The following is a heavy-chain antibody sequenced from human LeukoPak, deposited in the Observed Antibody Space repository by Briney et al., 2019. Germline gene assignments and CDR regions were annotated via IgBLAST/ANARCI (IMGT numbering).Heavy chain of an antibody. CDR2: IRYDGSNK. Sequence: GGSLRLSCAASGFTFSNYGMHWVRQAPGKGLEWVAFIRYDGSNKYYAESVEGRFTISRDNSKNTLYLEMNSLRVEDTAVYYCVKMQGILATGDIDYWGQGTLVTVSS. D-gene: IGHD6-13*01. V-gene: IGHV3-30*02. J-gene: IGHJ4*02. CDR1: GFTFSNYG. CDR3: VKMQGILATGDIDY.